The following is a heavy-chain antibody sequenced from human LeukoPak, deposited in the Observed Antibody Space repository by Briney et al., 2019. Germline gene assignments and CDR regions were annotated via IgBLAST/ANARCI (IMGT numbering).Heavy chain of an antibody. Sequence: SETLSLTCTVSGGSISSGGYYWSWIRQHPGKGLEWIGYIYYSGSTYYNPSLKSRVTISVDTSKNQFSLKLSSVTAADTAVYYCARLSQRWLQSYYFDYWGQGTLVTVSS. CDR3: ARLSQRWLQSYYFDY. CDR1: GGSISSGGYY. CDR2: IYYSGST. V-gene: IGHV4-31*03. D-gene: IGHD5-24*01. J-gene: IGHJ4*02.